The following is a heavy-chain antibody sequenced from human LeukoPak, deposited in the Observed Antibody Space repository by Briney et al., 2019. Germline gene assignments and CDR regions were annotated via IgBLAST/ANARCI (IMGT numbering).Heavy chain of an antibody. J-gene: IGHJ4*02. Sequence: SETLSLTCTVSGGSISSYYWSWIRQPPGKGLEWIGSIYYSGSTYYNPSLKSRVTISVDTSKNQFSLKLSSVTAADTAVYYCARLEGGYNPFDYWGQGTLVTVSS. D-gene: IGHD5-24*01. V-gene: IGHV4-59*05. CDR1: GGSISSYY. CDR3: ARLEGGYNPFDY. CDR2: IYYSGST.